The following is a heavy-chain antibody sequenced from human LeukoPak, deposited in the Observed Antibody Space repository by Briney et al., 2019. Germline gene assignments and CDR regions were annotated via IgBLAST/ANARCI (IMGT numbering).Heavy chain of an antibody. D-gene: IGHD3-16*02. V-gene: IGHV1-69*01. CDR2: IIPIFGTA. Sequence: ASVKVSCKASGGTFSSYAISWVRQAPGQGLEWMGGIIPIFGTANYAQKFQGRVTITADESTSTAYMELSSLSSEDTAVYYCARGQALVVDEAFDIWGQGTMVTVSS. J-gene: IGHJ3*02. CDR1: GGTFSSYA. CDR3: ARGQALVVDEAFDI.